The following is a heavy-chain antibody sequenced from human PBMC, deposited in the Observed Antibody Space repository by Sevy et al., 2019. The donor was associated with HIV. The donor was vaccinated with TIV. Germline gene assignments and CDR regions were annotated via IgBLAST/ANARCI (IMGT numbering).Heavy chain of an antibody. CDR3: AKGGFTMVRGVFDY. CDR1: GFSFSSYA. CDR2: ISGSGGST. V-gene: IGHV3-23*01. D-gene: IGHD3-10*01. Sequence: GGSLRLSCAASGFSFSSYAMSWVRQTPGKGLEWVSAISGSGGSTYYADTVKGRLTISRDNSKNTLYLQRNSLRSEDTAVYYCAKGGFTMVRGVFDYWGQGTLVTVSS. J-gene: IGHJ4*02.